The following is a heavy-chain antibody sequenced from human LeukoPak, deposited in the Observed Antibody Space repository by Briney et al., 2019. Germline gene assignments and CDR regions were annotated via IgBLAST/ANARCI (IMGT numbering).Heavy chain of an antibody. D-gene: IGHD3-10*01. CDR1: AYTFTSYC. CDR2: ISAYNGNT. V-gene: IGHV1-18*01. Sequence: ASVTVSCKVSAYTFTSYCISSVRQAPGQGLEWMGWISAYNGNTNYAQKLQGRVTMTTDTSTSTAYMELRGLRSDDKAVYYFASDSDYFDFWGQGTLVTVSS. J-gene: IGHJ4*02. CDR3: ASDSDYFDF.